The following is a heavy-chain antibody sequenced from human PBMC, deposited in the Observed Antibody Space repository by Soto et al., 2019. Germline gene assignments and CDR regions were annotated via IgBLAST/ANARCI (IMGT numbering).Heavy chain of an antibody. V-gene: IGHV4-39*07. CDR3: ARSLVPAAMRNWFDP. CDR2: IYYSGST. J-gene: IGHJ5*02. Sequence: SETLSLTCTVSGGSVSSRSYYWGWIRQPPGKGLEWIGNIYYSGSTNYNPSLKSRVTISVDTSKNQFSLKLSSVTAADTAVYYCARSLVPAAMRNWFDPWGQGTLVTVSS. D-gene: IGHD2-2*01. CDR1: GGSVSSRSYY.